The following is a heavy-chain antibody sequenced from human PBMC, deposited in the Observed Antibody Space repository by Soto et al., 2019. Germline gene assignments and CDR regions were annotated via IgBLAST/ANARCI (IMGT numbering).Heavy chain of an antibody. D-gene: IGHD4-17*01. CDR3: ANSMTTGPYYYYYGMDV. Sequence: ASVKVSCKASGGTFSSYAISWVRQAHGQGLEWMGGIIPIFGTANYAQKFQGRVTITADESTSTAYMELSSLRSEDTAVYYCANSMTTGPYYYYYGMDVWGQGTTVTVSS. V-gene: IGHV1-69*13. J-gene: IGHJ6*02. CDR2: IIPIFGTA. CDR1: GGTFSSYA.